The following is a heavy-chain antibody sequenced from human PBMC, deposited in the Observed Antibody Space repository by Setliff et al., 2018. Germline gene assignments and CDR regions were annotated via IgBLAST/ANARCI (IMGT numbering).Heavy chain of an antibody. CDR2: INPKTGDT. V-gene: IGHV1-2*02. CDR3: ARVAYGLEYFQY. D-gene: IGHD4-17*01. Sequence: GASVKVSCKASGGTFDTHAISWVRQAPGQGLEWMGWINPKTGDTLYAPKFQGRVTMTRDRSSNTAYMDLSRLTSDDTAVYYCARVAYGLEYFQYWGQGTLVTVSS. CDR1: GGTFDTHA. J-gene: IGHJ1*01.